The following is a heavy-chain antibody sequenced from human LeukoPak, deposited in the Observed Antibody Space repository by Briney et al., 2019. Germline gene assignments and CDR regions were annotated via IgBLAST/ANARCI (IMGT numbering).Heavy chain of an antibody. V-gene: IGHV3-53*01. Sequence: PGGSLRLSCAASGFTVSSNYMSWVRQAPGKGLEWVSVIYSGGSTYYADSVKGRFTISRDNSKNTLYLQMNSLRAEDTAVYYCAREGDRSGYFDAFDIWGQGTMVTVSS. D-gene: IGHD3-22*01. CDR3: AREGDRSGYFDAFDI. CDR2: IYSGGST. CDR1: GFTVSSNY. J-gene: IGHJ3*02.